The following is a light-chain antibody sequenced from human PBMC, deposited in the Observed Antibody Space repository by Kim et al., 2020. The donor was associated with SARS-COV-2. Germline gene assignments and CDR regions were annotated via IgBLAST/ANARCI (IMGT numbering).Light chain of an antibody. CDR3: QTWGTGIPV. J-gene: IGLJ3*02. CDR2: LNSDGSH. CDR1: SGHSSYA. Sequence: ASGKLTCTLSSGHSSYAIAWQQQQPEKGPRYLMKLNSDGSHSKGDGIPDRFSGSSSGAERYLTISSLQSEDEADYYCQTWGTGIPVFGGGTQLTVL. V-gene: IGLV4-69*01.